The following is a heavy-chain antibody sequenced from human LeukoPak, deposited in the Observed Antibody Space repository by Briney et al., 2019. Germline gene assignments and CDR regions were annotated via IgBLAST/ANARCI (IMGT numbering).Heavy chain of an antibody. CDR3: ASGVAIFGAPLDY. V-gene: IGHV3-23*01. CDR1: GFTFSSYA. J-gene: IGHJ4*02. D-gene: IGHD3-3*01. CDR2: ISGGAGST. Sequence: GGSLRLSCAASGFTFSSYAMSWVRQAPGKGLRWVSIISGGAGSTYYTNSVKGRFTISRDNSKNTLYLQMNSLRAVDTALYYCASGVAIFGAPLDYWGQGTLVTVSS.